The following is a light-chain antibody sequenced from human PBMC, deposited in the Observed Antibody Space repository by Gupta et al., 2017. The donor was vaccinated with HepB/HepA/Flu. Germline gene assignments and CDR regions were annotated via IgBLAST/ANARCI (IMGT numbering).Light chain of an antibody. Sequence: DIAMPQSPPSLPLTPGQPASISYRSSQSLMHTNGYNYLDWYLQKPGQSPQLLIYLGSHRASGVPDRYSGSGSGTDFTLKINRVEAEDIGVYYCMQALQTPRTFGQGTKVEIK. CDR1: QSLMHTNGYNY. V-gene: IGKV2-28*01. CDR3: MQALQTPRT. J-gene: IGKJ1*01. CDR2: LGS.